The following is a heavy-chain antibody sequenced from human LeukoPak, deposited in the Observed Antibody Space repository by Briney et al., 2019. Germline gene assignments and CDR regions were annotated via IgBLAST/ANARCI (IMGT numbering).Heavy chain of an antibody. Sequence: SETLSLTCTVSGGSISNYYWSWIRQPPGKGLEWIGEINHSGSTNYNPSLKSRVTISVDTSKNQFSLKLSSVTAADTAVYYCARPGGTYGIAAAGTLSMSDYWGQGTLVTVSS. J-gene: IGHJ4*02. CDR2: INHSGST. V-gene: IGHV4-34*01. CDR1: GGSISNYY. CDR3: ARPGGTYGIAAAGTLSMSDY. D-gene: IGHD6-13*01.